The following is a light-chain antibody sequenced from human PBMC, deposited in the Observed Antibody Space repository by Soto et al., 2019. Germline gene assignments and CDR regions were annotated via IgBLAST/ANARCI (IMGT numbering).Light chain of an antibody. CDR1: QSVRSNF. V-gene: IGKV3-20*01. Sequence: EIVLTQSPGTLSLSPGERATLSCRASQSVRSNFLAWYQQKPGQAPRLLIYGASNRATGIPDRFSGSGSGTDFTLTITRLEAEDFATYYCQRYDSLRTFGQGTKVEI. CDR2: GAS. CDR3: QRYDSLRT. J-gene: IGKJ1*01.